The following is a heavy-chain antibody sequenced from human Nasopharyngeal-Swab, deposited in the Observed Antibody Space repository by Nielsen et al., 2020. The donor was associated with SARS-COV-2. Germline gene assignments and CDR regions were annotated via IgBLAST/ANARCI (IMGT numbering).Heavy chain of an antibody. Sequence: ASVKVSCKASGDTFTSYDINWVRQATGQGLEWMGWMNPNSGNAGYAQKFQGRVTMTGNTSISTAYMELSSLRSEDTAVYYCARAPTNYYYYYVDVWGKATTVTVSS. D-gene: IGHD5-24*01. V-gene: IGHV1-8*01. J-gene: IGHJ6*03. CDR1: GDTFTSYD. CDR3: ARAPTNYYYYYVDV. CDR2: MNPNSGNA.